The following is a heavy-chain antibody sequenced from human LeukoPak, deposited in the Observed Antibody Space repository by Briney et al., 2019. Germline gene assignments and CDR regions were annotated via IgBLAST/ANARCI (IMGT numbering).Heavy chain of an antibody. V-gene: IGHV3-30*18. D-gene: IGHD4-17*01. CDR1: GFTFSSYG. CDR3: AKDSIAFYGHSYAFDI. J-gene: IGHJ3*02. Sequence: PGGSLRLSCAASGFTFSSYGMHWVRQAPGKGLEWVAVISYDGSNKYYADSVKGRFTISRDNSKNTLYLQMNSLRAGDTAVYYCAKDSIAFYGHSYAFDIWGQGTMVTVSS. CDR2: ISYDGSNK.